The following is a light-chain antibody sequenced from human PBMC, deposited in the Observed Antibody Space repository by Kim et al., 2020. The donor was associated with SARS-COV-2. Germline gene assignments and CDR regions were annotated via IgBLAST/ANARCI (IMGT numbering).Light chain of an antibody. Sequence: RATINCNSSQSLLYSSNNKNYLAWYQQKPRQPPKLLIYWASTRQSRVPDRFSGSGSGTDFTLTITRLQAEDVAVYYCQQYYSSPYTFGQGTKLEI. J-gene: IGKJ2*01. CDR3: QQYYSSPYT. CDR1: QSLLYSSNNKNY. V-gene: IGKV4-1*01. CDR2: WAS.